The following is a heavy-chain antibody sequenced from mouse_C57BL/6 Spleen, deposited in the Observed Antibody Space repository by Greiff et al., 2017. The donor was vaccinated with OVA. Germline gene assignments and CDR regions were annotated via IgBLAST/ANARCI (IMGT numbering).Heavy chain of an antibody. Sequence: EVQVVESGGGLVKPGGSLKLSCAASGFTFSDYGMHWVRQAPEKGLEWVAYISSGSSTIDYADTVKGRFTISRDNAKNTLFLQMTSLRSEDTAMYYCARTYYGSSYWYFDVWGTGTTVTVTS. J-gene: IGHJ1*03. D-gene: IGHD1-1*01. CDR3: ARTYYGSSYWYFDV. CDR2: ISSGSSTI. V-gene: IGHV5-17*01. CDR1: GFTFSDYG.